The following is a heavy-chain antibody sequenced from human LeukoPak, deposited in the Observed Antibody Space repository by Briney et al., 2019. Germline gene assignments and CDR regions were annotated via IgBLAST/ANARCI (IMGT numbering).Heavy chain of an antibody. D-gene: IGHD6-13*01. CDR3: ARGNSSSWYRYYYYYYYMGV. CDR2: IYSGGST. J-gene: IGHJ6*03. Sequence: GSLRLSCAASGFTVSSNYMSWVRQAPGKGLEWVSVIYSGGSTYYADSVKGRFTISRDNSKNTLYLQMNSLRAEDTAVYYCARGNSSSWYRYYYYYYYMGVWGKGTTVTVSS. CDR1: GFTVSSNY. V-gene: IGHV3-66*02.